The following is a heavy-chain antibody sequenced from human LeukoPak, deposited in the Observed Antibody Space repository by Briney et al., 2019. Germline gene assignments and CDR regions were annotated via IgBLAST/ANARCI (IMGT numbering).Heavy chain of an antibody. CDR2: FHSDGNI. D-gene: IGHD6-19*01. J-gene: IGHJ6*02. CDR1: GFSVSSDH. Sequence: GGSLRLSCAASGFSVSSDHMSWVRQAPGKGLEWVSLFHSDGNIYYADSVKGRFTISRDNSKNTLNLQMNSLRAEDTAVYYCAKDSSGWYYYYGMDVWGQGTTVTVSS. CDR3: AKDSSGWYYYYGMDV. V-gene: IGHV3-53*01.